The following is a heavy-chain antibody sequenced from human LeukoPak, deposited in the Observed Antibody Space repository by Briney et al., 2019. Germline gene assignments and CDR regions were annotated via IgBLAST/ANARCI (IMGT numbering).Heavy chain of an antibody. D-gene: IGHD3/OR15-3a*01. CDR2: ISYDGSNK. V-gene: IGHV3-30-3*01. CDR1: GFTFSSYA. CDR3: AREMDYYFDY. Sequence: GGSLRLSCAASGFTFSSYAMSWVRQAPGKGLEWVAVISYDGSNKYYADSVKGRFTISRDNSKNTLYLQMNSLRAEDTAVYYCAREMDYYFDYWGQGTLVTVSS. J-gene: IGHJ4*02.